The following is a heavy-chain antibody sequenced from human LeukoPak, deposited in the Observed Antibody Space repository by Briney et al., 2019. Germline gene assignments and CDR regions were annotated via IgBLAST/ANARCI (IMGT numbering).Heavy chain of an antibody. CDR2: IHHSGGT. D-gene: IGHD3-10*01. CDR1: GESMIGHY. J-gene: IGHJ4*02. CDR3: ARATASGSGRAYDH. V-gene: IGHV4-34*01. Sequence: PSETLSLTCAVYGESMIGHYWTWIRQPPGKRLEGIGEIHHSGGTNSNPSLKNRLTMSIDMSKNQFSLKLKSVTAADTAVYYCARATASGSGRAYDHWAQGNLVPVSS.